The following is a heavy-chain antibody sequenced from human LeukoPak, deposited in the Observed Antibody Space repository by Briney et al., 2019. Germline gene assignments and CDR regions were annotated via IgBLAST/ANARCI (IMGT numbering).Heavy chain of an antibody. D-gene: IGHD2-21*02. CDR3: ARGALPIVVVTAIPDQRFTWFDP. V-gene: IGHV1-46*01. CDR1: GYTFTSYY. Sequence: EASVKVSCKASGYTFTSYYMHWVRQAPGQGLEWMGIINPSGGSTSYAQKFQGRVTMTRDMSTSTVYMELSSLRSEDTAVYYCARGALPIVVVTAIPDQRFTWFDPWGQGTLVTVSS. CDR2: INPSGGST. J-gene: IGHJ5*02.